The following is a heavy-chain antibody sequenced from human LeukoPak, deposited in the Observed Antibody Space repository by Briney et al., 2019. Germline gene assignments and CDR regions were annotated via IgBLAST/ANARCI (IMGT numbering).Heavy chain of an antibody. V-gene: IGHV4-34*01. CDR1: GGSFSGYY. D-gene: IGHD2-15*01. J-gene: IGHJ4*02. CDR3: AREWVAATIDY. CDR2: INHSGST. Sequence: SETLSLTCAVYGGSFSGYYWSWIRQPPGKGLEWIGEINHSGSTNYNPSLKSRVTISIDTSKNQFSLKLSSVTAADTAVYYCAREWVAATIDYWGQGTLVTVSS.